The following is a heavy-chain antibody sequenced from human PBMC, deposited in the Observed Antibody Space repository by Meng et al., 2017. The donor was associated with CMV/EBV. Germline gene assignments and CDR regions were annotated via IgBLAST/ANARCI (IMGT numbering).Heavy chain of an antibody. J-gene: IGHJ4*02. CDR3: ALRPYCSSTSCYNDY. D-gene: IGHD2-2*02. V-gene: IGHV1-69*10. CDR1: GYTFTSYY. Sequence: SVKVSCKASGYTFTSYYMHWVRQAPGQGLEWMGGIIPILGIANYAQKFQGRVTITADKSTSTAYMELSSLRSEDTAVYYCALRPYCSSTSCYNDYWGQGTLVTVSS. CDR2: IIPILGIA.